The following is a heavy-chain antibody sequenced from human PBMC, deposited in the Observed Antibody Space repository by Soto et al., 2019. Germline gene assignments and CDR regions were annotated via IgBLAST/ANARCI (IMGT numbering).Heavy chain of an antibody. D-gene: IGHD3-16*02. CDR1: GGSFSGYY. J-gene: IGHJ5*02. V-gene: IGHV4-34*01. Sequence: SATLSLTCAVYGGSFSGYYWSWIRQPPGKGLEWIGEINHSGSTNYNPSLKSRVTISVDTSKNQFSLKLSSVTAADTAVYYCAIRYLVPNIRNWFDPWGQGTLVTVSS. CDR2: INHSGST. CDR3: AIRYLVPNIRNWFDP.